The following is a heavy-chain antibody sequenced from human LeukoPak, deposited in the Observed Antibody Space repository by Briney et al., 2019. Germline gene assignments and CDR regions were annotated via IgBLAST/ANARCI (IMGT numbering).Heavy chain of an antibody. CDR1: GYTLTELS. V-gene: IGHV1-24*01. J-gene: IGHJ4*02. CDR3: ATMPPVTPNFDY. Sequence: ASVKVSCKVSGYTLTELSMHWVRQAPGKGLEWMGGFDPEDGETIYAQKFQGRVTMTEDTSTDTAYMELSSLRSEDTAVYYCATMPPVTPNFDYWAREPWSPSPQ. D-gene: IGHD4-17*01. CDR2: FDPEDGET.